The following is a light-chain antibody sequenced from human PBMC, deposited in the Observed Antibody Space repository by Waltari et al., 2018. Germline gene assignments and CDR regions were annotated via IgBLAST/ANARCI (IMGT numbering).Light chain of an antibody. V-gene: IGLV2-8*01. CDR3: ISYAGSNIHYV. Sequence: QSALTQPPSASGSPGQSVTIPCTGTSSDVGNYNYVSWYQPHPGNAPKLIFYGVTQRPAGVPVRFSGSKSGNTASLTVSGLQPEDEADYYCISYAGSNIHYVFGTGTKVTVL. CDR1: SSDVGNYNY. CDR2: GVT. J-gene: IGLJ1*01.